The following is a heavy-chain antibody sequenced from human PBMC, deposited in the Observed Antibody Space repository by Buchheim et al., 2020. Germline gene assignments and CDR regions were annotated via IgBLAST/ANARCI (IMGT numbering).Heavy chain of an antibody. Sequence: EVLLLESGGNLVQPGGSLRLSCAASGFTFSGYAMTWVRQAPGKGLEWVSIIYNGGVRTVYADSVKGRFTISRDDSKNTLYLQMNSLRAEDTALYYCAKPTVGTTKSFDSWGQGTL. CDR1: GFTFSGYA. CDR3: AKPTVGTTKSFDS. V-gene: IGHV3-23*03. CDR2: IYNGGVRT. D-gene: IGHD4-23*01. J-gene: IGHJ4*02.